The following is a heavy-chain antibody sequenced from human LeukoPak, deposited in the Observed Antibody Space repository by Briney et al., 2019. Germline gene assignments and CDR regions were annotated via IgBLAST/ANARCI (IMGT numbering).Heavy chain of an antibody. CDR1: GFTVSCNY. Sequence: GGSLRLSCAASGFTVSCNYMSWVRQAPGKGLEWVSVIYSGGSTYYADSVKGRFTISRDNSKNTLYLQMNSLRAEDTAVYYCAREGYGDLPGYYYYGMDVWGQGTTVTVSS. J-gene: IGHJ6*02. CDR2: IYSGGST. V-gene: IGHV3-66*02. D-gene: IGHD4-17*01. CDR3: AREGYGDLPGYYYYGMDV.